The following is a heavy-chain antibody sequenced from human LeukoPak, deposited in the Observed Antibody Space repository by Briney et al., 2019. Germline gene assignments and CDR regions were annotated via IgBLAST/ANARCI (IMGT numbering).Heavy chain of an antibody. J-gene: IGHJ4*02. CDR1: GYTFTSYG. V-gene: IGHV1-18*01. CDR3: ARGAWVVRGVMRGYFDY. D-gene: IGHD3-10*01. CDR2: ISTYNGNT. Sequence: EASVKVSCKASGYTFTSYGISWVRQAPGQGLEWMGWISTYNGNTNYAQKLQGRVTMTTDTSTTTAYMELRSLRSDDTAVYYCARGAWVVRGVMRGYFDYWGQGTLVTVSS.